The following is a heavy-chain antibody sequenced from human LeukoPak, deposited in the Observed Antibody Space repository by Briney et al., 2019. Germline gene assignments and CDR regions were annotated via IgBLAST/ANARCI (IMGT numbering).Heavy chain of an antibody. Sequence: PGGSLRLSCAASGFTFSSYAMHWVRQAPGKGLEWVAVISYDGSNKYYADSVKGRLTISRDNSKNTLYLQMNSLRAEDTAVYYCARQLGLAGETGYWGQGTLVTVSS. CDR1: GFTFSSYA. J-gene: IGHJ4*02. CDR2: ISYDGSNK. V-gene: IGHV3-30-3*01. CDR3: ARQLGLAGETGY. D-gene: IGHD3-16*01.